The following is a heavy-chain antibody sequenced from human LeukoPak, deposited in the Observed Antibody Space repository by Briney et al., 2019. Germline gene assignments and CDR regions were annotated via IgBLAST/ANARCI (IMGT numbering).Heavy chain of an antibody. CDR2: IDRNGVGT. J-gene: IGHJ6*03. D-gene: IGHD1-26*01. CDR3: ARNGAVGTTNYFYMDV. V-gene: IGHV3-64*01. CDR1: GFTFSSYE. Sequence: GGSLRLSCAASGFTFSSYEMNWVRQAPGKGLEFVSAIDRNGVGTYYANSVQGRFTISRDNSKNTLYLQMGSLRPEDMAIYFCARNGAVGTTNYFYMDVWGKGTTVTVSS.